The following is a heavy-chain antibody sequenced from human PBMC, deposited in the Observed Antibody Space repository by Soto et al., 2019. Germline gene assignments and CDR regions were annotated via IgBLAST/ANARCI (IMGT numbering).Heavy chain of an antibody. CDR3: AKDQLRPNSTSWALGY. D-gene: IGHD6-13*01. V-gene: IGHV3-30*18. J-gene: IGHJ4*02. Sequence: QVQLVESGGGVVQPGRSLRLSCAASGFTFSSYGMHWVRQAPGKGLEWVAVISYDGSNKYYADSVKGRFTISRDNSKNTRYLQMTSLRAEDTAVYYCAKDQLRPNSTSWALGYWGQGTLVTVSS. CDR1: GFTFSSYG. CDR2: ISYDGSNK.